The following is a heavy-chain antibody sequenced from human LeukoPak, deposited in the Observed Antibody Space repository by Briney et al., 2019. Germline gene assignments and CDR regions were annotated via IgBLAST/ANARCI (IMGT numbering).Heavy chain of an antibody. J-gene: IGHJ4*02. CDR1: GFTFSSYS. V-gene: IGHV3-48*04. CDR2: ISSSSSTI. CDR3: ARDQLEVITRFDY. Sequence: GGSLRLSCAASGFTFSSYSMNWVRQAPGKGLEWVSYISSSSSTIYYADSVKGRFTISRDNAKNSLYLQMNSLRAEDTAVYYCARDQLEVITRFDYWGQGTLVTVSS. D-gene: IGHD3-22*01.